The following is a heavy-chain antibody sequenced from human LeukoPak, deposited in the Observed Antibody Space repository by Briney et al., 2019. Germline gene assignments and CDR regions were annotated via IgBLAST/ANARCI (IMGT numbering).Heavy chain of an antibody. D-gene: IGHD4-11*01. J-gene: IGHJ4*02. CDR1: GGSFSGYY. CDR2: INHSGST. CDR3: ARGGHDYSNYLGY. V-gene: IGHV4-34*01. Sequence: SETLSLTCAVYGGSFSGYYWSWIRQPSGKGLEWIGEINHSGSTNYNPSLKSRVTISVDTSKNQFSLKLSSVTAADTAVYYCARGGHDYSNYLGYWGQGTLVTVSS.